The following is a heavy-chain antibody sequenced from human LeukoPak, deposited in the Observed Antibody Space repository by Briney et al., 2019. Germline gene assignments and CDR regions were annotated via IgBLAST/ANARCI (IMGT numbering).Heavy chain of an antibody. CDR1: GGSISTGDYY. D-gene: IGHD2-21*02. CDR3: ARVAYCGGDCYSVPIDY. CDR2: IYYSGST. Sequence: PSETLSLTCAVSGGSISTGDYYWRWIRQPPGRGLEWIGYIYYSGSTYYNPSLKSRVTLSVDTSKNQFSLNLSSVTAADTAVYYCARVAYCGGDCYSVPIDYWGQGTLVTVSS. J-gene: IGHJ4*02. V-gene: IGHV4-30-4*01.